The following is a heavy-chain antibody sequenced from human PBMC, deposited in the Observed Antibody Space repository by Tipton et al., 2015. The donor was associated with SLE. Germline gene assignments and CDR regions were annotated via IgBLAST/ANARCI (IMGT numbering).Heavy chain of an antibody. D-gene: IGHD4-17*01. CDR1: GVSMSRGGYY. J-gene: IGHJ4*02. CDR3: ARVTVDSYGDHGRDYFDY. V-gene: IGHV4-31*03. CDR2: IYYSGNT. Sequence: TLSLTCTVSGVSMSRGGYYWSWIRQHPGKGLECIGYIYYSGNTHYSPSLKSRVTMSVDTSKNQFSLKLSSVTAADTAVYYCARVTVDSYGDHGRDYFDYWGQGIPVTVSS.